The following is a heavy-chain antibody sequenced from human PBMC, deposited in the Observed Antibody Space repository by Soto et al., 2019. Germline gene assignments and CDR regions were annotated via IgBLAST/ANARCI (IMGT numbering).Heavy chain of an antibody. J-gene: IGHJ4*02. CDR3: ARGGEDIVVVPAARNLDY. D-gene: IGHD2-2*01. V-gene: IGHV4-34*01. Sequence: PSETLSLTCAVYGGSFSGYYWSWIRQPPGKGLEWIGEINHSGSTNYNPSLKSRVTISVDTSKNQFSLKLSSVTAADTAVYYCARGGEDIVVVPAARNLDYWGQGTLVTVSS. CDR1: GGSFSGYY. CDR2: INHSGST.